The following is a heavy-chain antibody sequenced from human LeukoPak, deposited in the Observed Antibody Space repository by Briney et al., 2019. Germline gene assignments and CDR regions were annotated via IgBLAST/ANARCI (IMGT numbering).Heavy chain of an antibody. CDR1: GLTFREYA. J-gene: IGHJ5*02. Sequence: GGSLRLSCAASGLTFREYAMTWVRQASGKGLEWVSSISAGDDSKYYADSVKGRFTISRDISKNTLFLQMNSLRAEDTAVYYCAKDSVLIPTGWFDPWGQGTLVTVSS. CDR3: AKDSVLIPTGWFDP. D-gene: IGHD2-8*01. CDR2: ISAGDDSK. V-gene: IGHV3-23*01.